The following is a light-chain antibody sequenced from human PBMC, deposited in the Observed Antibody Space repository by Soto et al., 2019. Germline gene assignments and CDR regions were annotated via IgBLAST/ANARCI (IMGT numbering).Light chain of an antibody. CDR2: DVS. V-gene: IGLV2-14*01. Sequence: QSALTQRGSVTVSPGQSITISCTGTSSDVGGYNYVSWYQQHPGKAPKLMIYDVSNRPSGVSNRFSGSKSGNTASLTISGLQAEHEADYYCSSYNSSRGYVFGTGNKVTV. CDR1: SSDVGGYNY. J-gene: IGLJ1*01. CDR3: SSYNSSRGYV.